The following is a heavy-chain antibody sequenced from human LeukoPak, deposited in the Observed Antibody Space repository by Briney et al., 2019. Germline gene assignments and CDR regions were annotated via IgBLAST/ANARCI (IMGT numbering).Heavy chain of an antibody. CDR3: ARQGIVVADSFDP. CDR1: GYSFTNDW. Sequence: GESLKISCKGSGYSFTNDWISWVRQMPGKALEWIGRVDPTDSYTNYSPSFQGHVAISVDKSISTAYLQWSSLKASDTAMYYCARQGIVVADSFDPWGQGTLVTVSS. J-gene: IGHJ5*02. D-gene: IGHD6-19*01. V-gene: IGHV5-10-1*01. CDR2: VDPTDSYT.